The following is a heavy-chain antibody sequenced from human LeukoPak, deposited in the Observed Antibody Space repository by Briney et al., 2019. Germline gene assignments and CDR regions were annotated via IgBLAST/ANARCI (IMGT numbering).Heavy chain of an antibody. V-gene: IGHV4-34*01. CDR3: ARDAHYYDSSGYQANWFDP. J-gene: IGHJ5*02. D-gene: IGHD3-22*01. CDR1: GGPFSGYY. Sequence: SETLSLTCAVYGGPFSGYYWSWIRQPPGKGLEWIGEINHSGSTNYNPFLKSRVTISVDTSKNQFSLKLSSVTAADTAVYYCARDAHYYDSSGYQANWFDPWGQGTLVTVSS. CDR2: INHSGST.